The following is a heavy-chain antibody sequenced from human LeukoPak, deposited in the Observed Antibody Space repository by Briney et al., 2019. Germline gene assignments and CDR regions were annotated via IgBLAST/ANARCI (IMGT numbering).Heavy chain of an antibody. CDR1: GFAFSSYA. J-gene: IGHJ5*02. V-gene: IGHV3-33*08. CDR2: IWYDGSNK. Sequence: PGGSLRLSCAASGFAFSSYAMNWVRQAPGKGLEWVAVIWYDGSNKYYADSVKGRFTISRDNSKNTLYLQMNSLRAEDTAVYYCARGLYYYDISNFSAWGQGTLVTVSS. D-gene: IGHD3-22*01. CDR3: ARGLYYYDISNFSA.